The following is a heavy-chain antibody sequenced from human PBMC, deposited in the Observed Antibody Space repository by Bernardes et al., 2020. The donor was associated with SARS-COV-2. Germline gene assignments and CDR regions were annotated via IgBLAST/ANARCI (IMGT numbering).Heavy chain of an antibody. V-gene: IGHV3-23*01. CDR3: AKANYYDSSGPGSDY. J-gene: IGHJ4*02. CDR1: GFTFSSYA. D-gene: IGHD3-22*01. Sequence: GGSLRLSCAASGFTFSSYAMSWVRQAPGKGLEWVSAISGSGGSTYYADSVKGRFTISRDNSKNTLYLQMNSLRAEDTDVYYCAKANYYDSSGPGSDYWGQGTLVTVSS. CDR2: ISGSGGST.